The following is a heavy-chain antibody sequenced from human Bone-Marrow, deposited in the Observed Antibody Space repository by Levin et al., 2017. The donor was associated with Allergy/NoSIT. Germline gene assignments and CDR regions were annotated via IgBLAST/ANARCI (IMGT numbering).Heavy chain of an antibody. D-gene: IGHD2-2*01. J-gene: IGHJ6*02. V-gene: IGHV3-30*18. CDR2: MSYDGTNK. CDR3: AKDLVPYCSSLTCYLGGYGMDV. CDR1: GFAFSNYG. Sequence: LSLTCAASGFAFSNYGIHWVRQAPGKGLEWVAVMSYDGTNKYYADSVKGRFSISRDNSRYTVYLQMNSLRAGDTAVYYCAKDLVPYCSSLTCYLGGYGMDVWGQGTKVTVSS.